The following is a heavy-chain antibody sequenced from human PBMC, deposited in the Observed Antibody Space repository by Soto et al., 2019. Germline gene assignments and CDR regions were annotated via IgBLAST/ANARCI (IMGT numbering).Heavy chain of an antibody. Sequence: GGSLRLSCEASGFTLSSYWMNWVRQAPGKGLEWVSYIRGGGSPILYADSVKGRFTISRDNAKNSLYLQMNSLRAEDTAIYYCASKIFGTTYFDYWGQGALVTVSS. CDR3: ASKIFGTTYFDY. D-gene: IGHD1-7*01. CDR1: GFTLSSYW. V-gene: IGHV3-48*03. CDR2: IRGGGSPI. J-gene: IGHJ4*02.